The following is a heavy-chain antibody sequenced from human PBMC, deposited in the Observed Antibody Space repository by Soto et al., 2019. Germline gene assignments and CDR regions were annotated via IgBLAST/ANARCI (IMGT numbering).Heavy chain of an antibody. CDR1: GFTFSNVW. J-gene: IGHJ1*01. CDR3: SSDCDSPTCYEDGYFHS. V-gene: IGHV3-15*02. CDR2: IKSNPSGGTT. Sequence: EVQLVESGGTLVKPGGSLTLSCVASGFTFSNVWMNWVLQAPGKGLEWVGRIKSNPSGGTTDYAAPVKGRFTISRDDSEDTLYLQMGSLKTEDTAMYYCSSDCDSPTCYEDGYFHSWGRGTLVTVSS. D-gene: IGHD3-22*01.